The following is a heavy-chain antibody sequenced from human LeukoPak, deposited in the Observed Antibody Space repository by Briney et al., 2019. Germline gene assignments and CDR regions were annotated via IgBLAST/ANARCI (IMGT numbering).Heavy chain of an antibody. CDR2: IVPIFRTT. CDR1: GGSFRSYG. D-gene: IGHD5-24*01. J-gene: IGHJ4*02. CDR3: ARSQRAGYNVYYFDS. Sequence: SVKVSCKPSGGSFRSYGVSWVRQAPGQGLEWMGGIVPIFRTTNYEQRFRGRVTITTDESTSSVYMELSSLRSEDTAVYYCARSQRAGYNVYYFDSWGQGTLVTVSS. V-gene: IGHV1-69*05.